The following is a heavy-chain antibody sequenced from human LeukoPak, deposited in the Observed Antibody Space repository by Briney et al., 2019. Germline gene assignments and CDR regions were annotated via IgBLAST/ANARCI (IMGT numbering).Heavy chain of an antibody. V-gene: IGHV1-8*03. CDR2: MNPNSGNT. Sequence: ASVKVSCKASGYTFTSYDINWVRQATGQGLEWMGWMNPNSGNTGYAQKFQGRVTITRNTSISTAYMELSSLRSEDTAVYYCAVDHRDGYNILGAFDIWGQGTMVTVSS. D-gene: IGHD5-24*01. J-gene: IGHJ3*02. CDR3: AVDHRDGYNILGAFDI. CDR1: GYTFTSYD.